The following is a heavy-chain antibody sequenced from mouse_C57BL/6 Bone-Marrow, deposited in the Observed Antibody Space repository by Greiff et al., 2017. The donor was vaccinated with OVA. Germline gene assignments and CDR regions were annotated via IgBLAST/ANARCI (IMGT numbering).Heavy chain of an antibody. Sequence: QVQLQQPGAELVKPGASVKLSCKASGYTFTSYWMHWVKQRPGQGLEWIGMIHPNSGSTNYNEKFKSKATLTVDKSSSTAYMQLSSLTSEDSAVYDCAREDCLAWFDYWGQGTLVTVSA. V-gene: IGHV1-64*01. CDR3: AREDCLAWFDY. J-gene: IGHJ3*01. CDR1: GYTFTSYW. CDR2: IHPNSGST.